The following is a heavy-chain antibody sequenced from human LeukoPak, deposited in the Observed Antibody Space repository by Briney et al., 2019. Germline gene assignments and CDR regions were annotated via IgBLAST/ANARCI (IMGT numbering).Heavy chain of an antibody. V-gene: IGHV3-66*01. CDR3: AKERVPMVRGSQGAFDI. J-gene: IGHJ3*02. D-gene: IGHD3-10*01. CDR2: IYTSGST. Sequence: QTGGSLRLSCAASGFTVSSNYMSWVRQAPGKGLEWVSVIYTSGSTYYADSVKGRFTISRDNSKNTLYLQMNSLRAEDTAVYYCAKERVPMVRGSQGAFDIWGQGTMVTVSS. CDR1: GFTVSSNY.